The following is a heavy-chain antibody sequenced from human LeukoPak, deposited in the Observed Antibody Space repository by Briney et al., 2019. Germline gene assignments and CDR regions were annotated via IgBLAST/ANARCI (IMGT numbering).Heavy chain of an antibody. V-gene: IGHV3-7*01. J-gene: IGHJ4*02. Sequence: AGGSLRLSCAASGFTFSTYWMNWVRQAPGKGLEWVANINQDGSEKHCVDSVKGRFTTSRDNAKNSLYLQMNSLSADDTAIYYCAKDRMYTAMGMFDYWGQGTLVTVSS. D-gene: IGHD5-18*01. CDR1: GFTFSTYW. CDR2: INQDGSEK. CDR3: AKDRMYTAMGMFDY.